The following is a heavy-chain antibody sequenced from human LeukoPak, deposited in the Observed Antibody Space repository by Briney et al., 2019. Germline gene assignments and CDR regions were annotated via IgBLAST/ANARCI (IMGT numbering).Heavy chain of an antibody. CDR3: ARDRMFDSSGYQAHDY. V-gene: IGHV3-20*01. D-gene: IGHD3-22*01. Sequence: PGGSLRLSCEVSGFTLDDYGMSWVRQTPGKGLEWGSAISRDGGGTIYADSVKGRFTISRDNARNSLYLQMNSLRAEDTAFYRCARDRMFDSSGYQAHDYWGQGTLVTVSS. CDR2: ISRDGGGT. J-gene: IGHJ4*02. CDR1: GFTLDDYG.